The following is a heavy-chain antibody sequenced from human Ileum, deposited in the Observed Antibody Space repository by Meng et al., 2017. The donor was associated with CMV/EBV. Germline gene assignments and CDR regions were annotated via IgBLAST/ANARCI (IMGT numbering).Heavy chain of an antibody. CDR1: GYTFTSYD. Sequence: ASVKVSCKASGYTFTSYDINWVRQATGQGLEWMGWMNPNSGNTGYAQKFQGRVTMTRNTSISTAYMELNSLRSEDTAVYYCAREGGVVVPAASRYYYYGMDVWGQGTTVTGSS. V-gene: IGHV1-8*01. CDR2: MNPNSGNT. CDR3: AREGGVVVPAASRYYYYGMDV. D-gene: IGHD2-2*01. J-gene: IGHJ6*02.